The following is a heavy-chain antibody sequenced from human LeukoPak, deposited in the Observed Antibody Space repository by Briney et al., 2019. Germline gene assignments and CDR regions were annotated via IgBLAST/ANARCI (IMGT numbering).Heavy chain of an antibody. Sequence: GGSLRLSCAASGFTFSSYWMSWVCQAPGKGLEWVAFIRSKAYGGTTEYAASVKGRFTISRDDSTNTLSLEMNSLDTEDTALYYCATGRGSLYYFDFWGQGTLVTVSS. CDR1: GFTFSSYW. CDR2: IRSKAYGGTT. CDR3: ATGRGSLYYFDF. V-gene: IGHV3-49*04. J-gene: IGHJ4*02. D-gene: IGHD1-26*01.